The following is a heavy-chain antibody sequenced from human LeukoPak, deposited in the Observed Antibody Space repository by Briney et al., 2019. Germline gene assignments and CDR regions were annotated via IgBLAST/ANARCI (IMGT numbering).Heavy chain of an antibody. CDR3: ARDGGFFLFDY. D-gene: IGHD3-16*01. V-gene: IGHV3-7*01. CDR1: GFTFGNYW. CDR2: IKEDGGET. J-gene: IGHJ4*02. Sequence: GGSLRLSCAASGFTFGNYWMTWVRQAPGKGLEWLAHIKEDGGETAYVDSVRGRFTISRDNAKNSLYLQMSSLRDEDTAVYYCARDGGFFLFDYWGQGTLVSVSS.